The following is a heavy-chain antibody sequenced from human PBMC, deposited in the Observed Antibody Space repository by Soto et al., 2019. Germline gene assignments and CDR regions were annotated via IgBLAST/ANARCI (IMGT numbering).Heavy chain of an antibody. J-gene: IGHJ6*02. D-gene: IGHD6-25*01. CDR2: IYYSGST. CDR3: ARESGGYDSSTRYGLDV. CDR1: GYSISSGYY. V-gene: IGHV4-38-2*02. Sequence: PSETLSLTCAVSGYSISSGYYWAWIWQPPGKGLEWIGSIYYSGSTDYNPSLKSRVTISVDRSKNQFSLNLSSVTAADTAIYYCARESGGYDSSTRYGLDVWGQGTTVTVSS.